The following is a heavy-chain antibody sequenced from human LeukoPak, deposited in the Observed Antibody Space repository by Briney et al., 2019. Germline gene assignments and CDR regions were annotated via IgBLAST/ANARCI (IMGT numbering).Heavy chain of an antibody. V-gene: IGHV3-48*01. D-gene: IGHD6-19*01. J-gene: IGHJ4*02. CDR1: GFTFNSYN. Sequence: PGGSLRLSCAASGFTFNSYNMNWVRQAPGKGLEWVSYITTSSNTLYYADSVKGRFTISRDNAKNSLYLQMNSLRAEDTAVYYCARTVDGITNFDYWGQGTLVTVSS. CDR3: ARTVDGITNFDY. CDR2: ITTSSNTL.